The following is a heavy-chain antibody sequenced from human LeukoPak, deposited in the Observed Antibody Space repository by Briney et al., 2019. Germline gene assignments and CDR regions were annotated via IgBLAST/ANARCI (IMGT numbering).Heavy chain of an antibody. J-gene: IGHJ6*02. V-gene: IGHV4-59*02. CDR2: IYYSGTTSGNT. Sequence: SETLSLTCTVSGGSVSSSYWSWIRQPPGKGLEWIGHIYYSGTTSGNTNYNPSLKSRVTISIDTAKNQFSLQVRSVTAADTAVYYCARGSGRYYYYGVDVWGQGTTVAVSS. CDR1: GGSVSSSY. D-gene: IGHD7-27*01. CDR3: ARGSGRYYYYGVDV.